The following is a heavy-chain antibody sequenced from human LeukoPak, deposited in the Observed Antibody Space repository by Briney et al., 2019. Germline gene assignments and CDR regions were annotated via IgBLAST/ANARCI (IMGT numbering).Heavy chain of an antibody. CDR3: TRAPAATSRNYFDY. Sequence: GGSLRLSCAASGFTVSSNYMSWVRQAPGKGLEWVSVIYSGGSTYYADSVKGRFTISRDNAKNSLYLQMNSLSAEDTALYYCTRAPAATSRNYFDYWGQGTLVTVSS. CDR2: IYSGGST. V-gene: IGHV3-53*05. CDR1: GFTVSSNY. J-gene: IGHJ4*02. D-gene: IGHD2-2*01.